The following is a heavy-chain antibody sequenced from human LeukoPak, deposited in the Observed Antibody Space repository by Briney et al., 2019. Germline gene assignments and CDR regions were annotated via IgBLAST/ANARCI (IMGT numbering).Heavy chain of an antibody. Sequence: PGRALRLSCAVSGFTFSSYALHWVREALGKGLEWVAFISSDESNTYYKAQMKGQFTISRDNSKHTLSLQMNSPRPEDTALYYCARDPVAVGAYYFAHWGQGTLVAVSS. CDR1: GFTFSSYA. V-gene: IGHV3-30*04. D-gene: IGHD6-19*01. CDR2: ISSDESNT. J-gene: IGHJ4*02. CDR3: ARDPVAVGAYYFAH.